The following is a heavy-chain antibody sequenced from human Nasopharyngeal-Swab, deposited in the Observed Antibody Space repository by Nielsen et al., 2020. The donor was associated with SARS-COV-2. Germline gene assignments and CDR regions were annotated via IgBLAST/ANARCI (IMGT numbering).Heavy chain of an antibody. Sequence: GGFLRLSCAASGFTFSSYWMSWVRQAPGKGLEWVANIKQDGSEKYYVDSVKGRFTISRDNAKNSLYLQMNSLRAEDTAVYYCARDKGIDFWSGLGVSGMDVWGQGTTVTVSS. CDR3: ARDKGIDFWSGLGVSGMDV. CDR1: GFTFSSYW. J-gene: IGHJ6*02. CDR2: IKQDGSEK. V-gene: IGHV3-7*03. D-gene: IGHD3-3*01.